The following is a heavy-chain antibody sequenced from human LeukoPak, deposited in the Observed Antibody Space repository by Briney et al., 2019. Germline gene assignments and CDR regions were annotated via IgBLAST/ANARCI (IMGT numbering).Heavy chain of an antibody. CDR3: ARDTYDSGSDAFDI. D-gene: IGHD1-26*01. J-gene: IGHJ3*02. CDR2: ISAYNGNT. V-gene: IGHV1-18*01. CDR1: GGTFSSYG. Sequence: GASVKVSCKASGGTFSSYGISWVRQAPGQGLEWMGWISAYNGNTNYAQKLQGRVTMTTDTSTSTAYMGLRSLRSDDTAVYYCARDTYDSGSDAFDIWGQGTMVTVSS.